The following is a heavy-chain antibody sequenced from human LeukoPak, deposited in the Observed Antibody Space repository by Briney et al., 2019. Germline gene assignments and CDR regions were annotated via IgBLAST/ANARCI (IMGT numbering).Heavy chain of an antibody. J-gene: IGHJ4*02. CDR1: GYSISSGYY. D-gene: IGHD3-3*01. Sequence: SETLSLTCAVSGYSISSGYYWGWIRQPPGKGLEWIGSIYHSGSTYYNPSLKSRVTISVDTSKNQFSLKLSSVTAADTAVYYCAALTIFGVAPFDYWGQGTLVTVSS. V-gene: IGHV4-38-2*01. CDR3: AALTIFGVAPFDY. CDR2: IYHSGST.